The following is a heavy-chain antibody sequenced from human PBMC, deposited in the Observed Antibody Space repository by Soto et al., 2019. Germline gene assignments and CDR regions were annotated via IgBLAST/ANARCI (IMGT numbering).Heavy chain of an antibody. CDR3: ARDLGVSAAASTNWFDP. J-gene: IGHJ5*02. Sequence: NLAGGRISKYYWSWIRQPRGKGLEWIGYIYYSGSTNYNPSLKSRVTISVDTSKNQFSLKLSSVTAADTAVYYCARDLGVSAAASTNWFDPWGQGTLVTVSS. D-gene: IGHD6-25*01. V-gene: IGHV4-59*01. CDR2: IYYSGST. CDR1: GGRISKYY.